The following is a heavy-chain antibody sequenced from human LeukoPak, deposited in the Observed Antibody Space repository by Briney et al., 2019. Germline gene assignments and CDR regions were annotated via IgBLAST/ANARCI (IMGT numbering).Heavy chain of an antibody. Sequence: ASVKVSCKVSGYTLTELSMHLVREAPGKGLEWRGGFDPEDGETIYAQKFQSRVTMTEDTSTDTGYMEQSRAISDYTAVYDFATGKSLHYYYMDVWGKGTTVTVSS. CDR2: FDPEDGET. D-gene: IGHD4-23*01. CDR3: ATGKSLHYYYMDV. J-gene: IGHJ6*03. V-gene: IGHV1-24*01. CDR1: GYTLTELS.